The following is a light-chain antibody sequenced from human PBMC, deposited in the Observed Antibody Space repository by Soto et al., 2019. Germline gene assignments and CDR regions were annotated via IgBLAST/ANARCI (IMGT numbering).Light chain of an antibody. Sequence: EIVLTQSPGTLSLSPGERATLSCRASQSVSSSYLVWHQQKPGQAPRLLIYGASSRATGIPDRFSGSGSGTDFTLTISRLEPEDFAVYYCQQYGRSPPITFGQGTRLEIK. CDR3: QQYGRSPPIT. V-gene: IGKV3-20*01. CDR2: GAS. J-gene: IGKJ5*01. CDR1: QSVSSSY.